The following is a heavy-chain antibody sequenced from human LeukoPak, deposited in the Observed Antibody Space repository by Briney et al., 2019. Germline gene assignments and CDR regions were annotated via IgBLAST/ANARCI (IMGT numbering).Heavy chain of an antibody. CDR1: GFAFGSEA. Sequence: GGSLRLSCAVSGFAFGSEAMSWVRQSPARGLEWVASISPGGGTTYYADYVKGRFTISRDNSNNSLFVQMNSLRAEDTAVYFCAKDRRIQLWSFFDYWGQGTLVTVSS. J-gene: IGHJ4*02. V-gene: IGHV3-23*01. CDR2: ISPGGGTT. D-gene: IGHD5-18*01. CDR3: AKDRRIQLWSFFDY.